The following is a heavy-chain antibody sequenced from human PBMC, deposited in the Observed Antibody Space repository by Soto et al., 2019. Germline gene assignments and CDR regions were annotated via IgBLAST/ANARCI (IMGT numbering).Heavy chain of an antibody. CDR2: ISYDGSNK. J-gene: IGHJ6*03. Sequence: PGGSLRLSCAASGFTFSSYGMHWVRQAPGKGLEWVAVISYDGSNKYYADSVKGRFTISRDNSKNTLYLQMNSLRAEDTAVYYCAKRFCTSTTCLSLDFYYYIGVWGEGTTVTV. CDR1: GFTFSSYG. CDR3: AKRFCTSTTCLSLDFYYYIGV. D-gene: IGHD2-2*01. V-gene: IGHV3-30*18.